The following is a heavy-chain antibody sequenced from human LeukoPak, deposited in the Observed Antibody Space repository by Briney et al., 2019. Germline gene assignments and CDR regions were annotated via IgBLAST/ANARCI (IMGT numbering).Heavy chain of an antibody. J-gene: IGHJ4*02. Sequence: GASVKVSCKASGYTFTVHYMHWVRQAPGQGLEWMGRINPNSGGTNYAQKFQGRVTMTRDTSISTAYMELSRLRSDDSAVYYCARRAVAGYYFDYWGQGTLVTVSS. CDR3: ARRAVAGYYFDY. CDR2: INPNSGGT. D-gene: IGHD6-19*01. CDR1: GYTFTVHY. V-gene: IGHV1-2*06.